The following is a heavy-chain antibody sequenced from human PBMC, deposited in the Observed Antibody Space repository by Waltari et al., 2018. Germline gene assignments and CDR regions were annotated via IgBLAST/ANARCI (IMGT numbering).Heavy chain of an antibody. V-gene: IGHV3-21*01. Sequence: EVQLVESGGGLVKPVESLRLSCSACGFAFRSYAMCWVRQAPGKGLEWVSSISDNSNFIFYVDSVEGRFTISRDNARNSLYLQMNSLRAEDTAIYYCASASTMFIQGDYWGLGTLVTVSS. J-gene: IGHJ4*02. CDR1: GFAFRSYA. D-gene: IGHD3-10*02. CDR2: ISDNSNFI. CDR3: ASASTMFIQGDY.